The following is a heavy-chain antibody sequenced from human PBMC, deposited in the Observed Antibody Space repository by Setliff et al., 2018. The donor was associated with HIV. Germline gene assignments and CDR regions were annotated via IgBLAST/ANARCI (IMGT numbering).Heavy chain of an antibody. V-gene: IGHV1-69*13. Sequence: SVKVSCKASGGTFSSYAISWVRQAPGQGLEWMGGIIPVYGTANYAQKFQGRVTITADESTSTAYMELNSLRSEDTAVYYCAGTSGKGIPYSFDYWGQGTLVTVSS. J-gene: IGHJ4*02. CDR1: GGTFSSYA. D-gene: IGHD3-10*01. CDR2: IIPVYGTA. CDR3: AGTSGKGIPYSFDY.